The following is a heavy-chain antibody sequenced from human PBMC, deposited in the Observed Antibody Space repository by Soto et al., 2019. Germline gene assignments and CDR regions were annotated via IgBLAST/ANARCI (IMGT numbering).Heavy chain of an antibody. Sequence: QVQLVQSGAEVKKPGSSVKVSCKASGGTFSSYAISWVRQAPGQGLEWMGGIIPIFGTANYAQKFQGRVTIPEVESTSTAYMELSSLRSEDTAVYYCARSYGSGSYLGWFDPWGQGTLVTVSS. CDR2: IIPIFGTA. D-gene: IGHD3-10*01. CDR1: GGTFSSYA. J-gene: IGHJ5*02. V-gene: IGHV1-69*12. CDR3: ARSYGSGSYLGWFDP.